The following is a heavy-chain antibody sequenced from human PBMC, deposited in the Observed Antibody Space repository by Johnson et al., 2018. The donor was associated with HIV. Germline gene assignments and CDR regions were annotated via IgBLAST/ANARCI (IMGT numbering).Heavy chain of an antibody. V-gene: IGHV3-48*03. D-gene: IGHD5-12*01. J-gene: IGHJ3*02. CDR2: ISSSGGTI. Sequence: VQLVESGGGLVKPGGSLRLSCAASGLTVSSHEMSWVRQAPGKDLEWVSYISSSGGTIYNADSVKGRLTISRDNSKNTLYLKMNSLRAEDTAVYYCASAESGYDAFDIWGQGTMVTVSS. CDR3: ASAESGYDAFDI. CDR1: GLTVSSHE.